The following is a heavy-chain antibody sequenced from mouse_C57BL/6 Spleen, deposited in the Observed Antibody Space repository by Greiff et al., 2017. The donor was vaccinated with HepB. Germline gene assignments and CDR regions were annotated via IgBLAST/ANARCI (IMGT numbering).Heavy chain of an antibody. Sequence: EVKLQESGPGLVKPSQSLSLTCSVTGYSITSGYYWNWIRQFPGNKLEWMGYISYDGSNNYNPSLKNRISITRDTSKNQFFLKLNSVTTEDTATYYCATIYYDYDVGYWGQGTTLTVSS. CDR2: ISYDGSN. V-gene: IGHV3-6*01. D-gene: IGHD2-4*01. CDR3: ATIYYDYDVGY. J-gene: IGHJ2*01. CDR1: GYSITSGYY.